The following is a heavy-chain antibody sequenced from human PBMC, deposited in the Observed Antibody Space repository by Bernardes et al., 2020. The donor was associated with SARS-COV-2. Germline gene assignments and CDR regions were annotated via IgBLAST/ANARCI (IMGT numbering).Heavy chain of an antibody. CDR3: ARAPSTFYGMDV. J-gene: IGHJ6*02. V-gene: IGHV1-2*02. CDR2: IDPKSGDT. Sequence: ASGKVSCRASGYSFSAFYIYWVRQAPGQGLEWMGWIDPKSGDTNYAQKFQGGVILTRDTSISTAYMEMSGLTSDDTAVYFCARAPSTFYGMDVWGRGTTVTVSS. CDR1: GYSFSAFY. D-gene: IGHD3-16*01.